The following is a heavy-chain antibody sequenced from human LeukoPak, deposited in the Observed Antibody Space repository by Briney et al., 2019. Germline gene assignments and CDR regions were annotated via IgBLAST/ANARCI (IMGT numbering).Heavy chain of an antibody. CDR3: ARWPSAGYRSSWFPKDAFDT. D-gene: IGHD6-13*01. V-gene: IGHV3-23*01. J-gene: IGHJ3*02. CDR2: ISGSGGST. CDR1: GFTFTSYG. Sequence: GGSLRLSCAASGFTFTSYGMNWVRQAPGKGLEWVSGISGSGGSTYYADSVKGRFTISRDNAKNSLYVQMNSLRAEDRAVYYCARWPSAGYRSSWFPKDAFDTWGQGTMVTVSS.